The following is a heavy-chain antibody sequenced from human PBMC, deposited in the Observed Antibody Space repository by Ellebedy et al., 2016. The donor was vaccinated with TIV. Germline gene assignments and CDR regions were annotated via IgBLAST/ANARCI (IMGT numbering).Heavy chain of an antibody. Sequence: GESLKISCAASGLTVSSNYMSWVRQAPGKGLEWVSVIYSGGSTYYADSVKGRFTISRDNSKNTLYLQMNSLRAEDTAVYYCARSRVGRGWYYFDYWGQGTLVTVSS. D-gene: IGHD6-19*01. CDR1: GLTVSSNY. CDR3: ARSRVGRGWYYFDY. CDR2: IYSGGST. V-gene: IGHV3-53*01. J-gene: IGHJ4*02.